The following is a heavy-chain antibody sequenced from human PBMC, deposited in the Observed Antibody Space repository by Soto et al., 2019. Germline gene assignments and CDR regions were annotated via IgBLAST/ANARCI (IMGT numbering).Heavy chain of an antibody. CDR3: ARSEDYGSGSYDGQYYYYYYGMDV. CDR1: GFRIRSYS. Sequence: GVSLRFSFSASGFRIRSYSMNWVRPAPGKGLEWVSYISKTSSTIYYADSVKGRFTISRDNAKNSLYLQMKSLRDEDTTVYYCARSEDYGSGSYDGQYYYYYYGMDVWGQGTTVTVS. D-gene: IGHD3-10*01. V-gene: IGHV3-48*02. CDR2: ISKTSSTI. J-gene: IGHJ6*02.